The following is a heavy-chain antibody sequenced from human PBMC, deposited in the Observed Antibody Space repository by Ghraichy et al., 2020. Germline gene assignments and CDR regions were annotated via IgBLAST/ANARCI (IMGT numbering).Heavy chain of an antibody. J-gene: IGHJ4*02. D-gene: IGHD2-15*01. V-gene: IGHV3-74*01. Sequence: GGSLRLSCAASGFTFTSYWMHWVRQAPGKGLVWVSHINSDGRSTSYADSVKGRFTVSRDNAKNTLYLQMNSLRAEDTAVYYCVRDNVATADLFDFWGQGTLVTVSS. CDR2: INSDGRST. CDR1: GFTFTSYW. CDR3: VRDNVATADLFDF.